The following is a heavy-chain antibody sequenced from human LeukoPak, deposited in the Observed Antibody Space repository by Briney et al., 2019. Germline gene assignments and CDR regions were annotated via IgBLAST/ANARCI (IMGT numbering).Heavy chain of an antibody. D-gene: IGHD4-17*01. CDR3: EREGSAFRGAVTTASNWFDP. CDR2: IYYSGST. J-gene: IGHJ5*02. CDR1: GGSISSYY. V-gene: IGHV4-59*01. Sequence: SETLSLTCSVSGGSISSYYWSWIRQPPGKGLEWIGYIYYSGSTNYNPSLKSRVTISVDTSKNQFSLKLTSVTAADTAVYYCEREGSAFRGAVTTASNWFDPWGQGTLVTVSS.